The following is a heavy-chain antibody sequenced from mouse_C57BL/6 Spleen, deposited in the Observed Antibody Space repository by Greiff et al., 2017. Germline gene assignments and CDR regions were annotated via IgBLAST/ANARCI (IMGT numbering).Heavy chain of an antibody. CDR3: ALYDDDRDYYAMDY. CDR1: GYAFRSYW. Sequence: QVQLKESGAELVKPGASVKISCKASGYAFRSYWMNWVKQRPGKGLEWIGQIYPGDGDTNYNGKFKGKATLTADKSSSTAYMQLSSLPSADSAVYFCALYDDDRDYYAMDYWGQGTSVTVSS. CDR2: IYPGDGDT. D-gene: IGHD2-4*01. J-gene: IGHJ4*01. V-gene: IGHV1-80*01.